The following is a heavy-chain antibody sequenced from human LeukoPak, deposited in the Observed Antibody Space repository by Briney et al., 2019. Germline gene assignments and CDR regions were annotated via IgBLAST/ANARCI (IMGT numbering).Heavy chain of an antibody. J-gene: IGHJ6*03. V-gene: IGHV1-58*02. D-gene: IGHD2-21*02. CDR3: ARDSWACGGDCYVRYYYYYMDV. CDR1: GFTFTSSA. Sequence: SVKVSCKASGFTFTSSAMQWVRQARGQRLEWIGWIVVGSGNTNYAQKFQERVTITRDMSTSTAYMELSSLRSEDTAVYYCARDSWACGGDCYVRYYYYYMDVWGKGTTVTISS. CDR2: IVVGSGNT.